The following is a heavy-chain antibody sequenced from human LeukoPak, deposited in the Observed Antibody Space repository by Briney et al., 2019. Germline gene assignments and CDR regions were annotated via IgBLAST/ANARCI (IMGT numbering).Heavy chain of an antibody. CDR2: ISYDGSNK. Sequence: QPGGSLRLSCAASGFTFSYYAMHWVRQAPGKGLEWVAVISYDGSNKYYADSVKGRFTISRDNSKNTLYLQMNSLRAEDTAVYYCARESRYGDYVNFDYWGQGTLVTVSS. J-gene: IGHJ4*02. D-gene: IGHD4-17*01. CDR1: GFTFSYYA. V-gene: IGHV3-30-3*01. CDR3: ARESRYGDYVNFDY.